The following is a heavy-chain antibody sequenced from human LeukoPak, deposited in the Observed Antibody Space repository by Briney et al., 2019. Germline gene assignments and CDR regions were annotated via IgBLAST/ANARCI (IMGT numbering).Heavy chain of an antibody. CDR2: IYTSRST. J-gene: IGHJ4*02. V-gene: IGHV4-61*02. CDR3: ARGHGVLEWSSHYFDS. D-gene: IGHD3-3*01. Sequence: PSKTLSLTCTVSGYSISSGYYWSWIRQPAGKGLEWIGRIYTSRSTNYNPSLKSRVTISVDTSKNQFSQKLSSVTAADTAMYYCARGHGVLEWSSHYFDSWGQGTLVTVSS. CDR1: GYSISSGYY.